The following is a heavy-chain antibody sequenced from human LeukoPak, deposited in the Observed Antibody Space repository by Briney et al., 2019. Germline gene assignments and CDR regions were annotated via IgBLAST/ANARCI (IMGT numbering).Heavy chain of an antibody. D-gene: IGHD6-19*01. CDR1: GGSISSYY. CDR2: IYTTGST. V-gene: IGHV4-4*07. J-gene: IGHJ4*02. Sequence: SETLSLTCTVSGGSISSYYWTWIRQPAGKGLEWIGRIYTTGSTNYNTSLNSRVTMSVDTSKNQFSLKLSSVTAADTAVYYCAGQIAVAGKAGFDYWGQGALVTVSS. CDR3: AGQIAVAGKAGFDY.